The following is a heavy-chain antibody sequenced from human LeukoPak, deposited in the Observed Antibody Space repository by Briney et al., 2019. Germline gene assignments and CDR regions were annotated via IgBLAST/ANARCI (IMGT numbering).Heavy chain of an antibody. D-gene: IGHD6-19*01. Sequence: SETLSLTCTVSGGSISSGDYYWSWIRQPPGKGLEWIGYIYCSGSTYYNPSLKSRLTISLDTSKNQFSLELSSVTAADTAVYFCATSGYSSGWYGVVDYWGQGTLVTVSS. V-gene: IGHV4-30-4*01. CDR2: IYCSGST. J-gene: IGHJ4*02. CDR1: GGSISSGDYY. CDR3: ATSGYSSGWYGVVDY.